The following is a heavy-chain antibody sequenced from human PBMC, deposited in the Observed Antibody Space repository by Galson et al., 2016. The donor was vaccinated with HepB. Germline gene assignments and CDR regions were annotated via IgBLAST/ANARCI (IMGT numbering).Heavy chain of an antibody. Sequence: SLRLSCAASGFTFRSSAMSWVRQTPGKGLEWVSAISGSGDDTHYADAVKGRFTISRDNSNDTLYMQMNSLRAEDTAVYYCAKDRTSTRWSYFFHNWGQGSRVTVSS. V-gene: IGHV3-23*01. CDR2: ISGSGDDT. D-gene: IGHD6-19*01. CDR3: AKDRTSTRWSYFFHN. J-gene: IGHJ4*02. CDR1: GFTFRSSA.